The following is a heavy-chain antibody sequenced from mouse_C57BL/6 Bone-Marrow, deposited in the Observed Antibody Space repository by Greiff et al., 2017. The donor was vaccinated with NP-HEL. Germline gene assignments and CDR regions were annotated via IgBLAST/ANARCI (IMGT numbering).Heavy chain of an antibody. J-gene: IGHJ3*01. D-gene: IGHD2-3*01. Sequence: EVQLQQSGPVLVKPGASVKMSCKASGYTFTDYYMNWVKQSHGKSLEWIGVINPYNGGTSYNQKFKGKATLTVDKSSSTAYMELNSLTSEDSAVYYCAREREIRLLPFAYWGQGTLVTVSA. CDR2: INPYNGGT. V-gene: IGHV1-19*01. CDR3: AREREIRLLPFAY. CDR1: GYTFTDYY.